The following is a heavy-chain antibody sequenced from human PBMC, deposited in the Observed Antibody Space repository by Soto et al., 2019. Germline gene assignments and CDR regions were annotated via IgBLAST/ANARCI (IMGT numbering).Heavy chain of an antibody. V-gene: IGHV4-4*02. CDR2: IYPGGNI. CDR3: ARGGAGSYRKTKDEPLLWFGVVNVYHYGMDV. D-gene: IGHD3-10*01. CDR1: GSISSINW. Sequence: TLSLTCAVSGSISSINWWGWVRQPPGKRLEWIGEIYPGGNINYNPSLESRVTISVDKSKNQFSLNLNSVTAADTAVYYCARGGAGSYRKTKDEPLLWFGVVNVYHYGMDVWRQGTTVTVSS. J-gene: IGHJ6*01.